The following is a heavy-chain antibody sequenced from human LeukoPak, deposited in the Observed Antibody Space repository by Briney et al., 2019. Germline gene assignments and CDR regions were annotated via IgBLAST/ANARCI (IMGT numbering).Heavy chain of an antibody. Sequence: SETLSLTCTVSGGSISSYYWSWIRQPPGKGLEWIGYIYYSGSTNYNPSLKSRVTISVDTSKNQFSLKLSSVTAADTAVYYCARDLSGDGYNYVGYWGQGTLVTVSS. CDR3: ARDLSGDGYNYVGY. CDR2: IYYSGST. J-gene: IGHJ4*02. V-gene: IGHV4-59*12. CDR1: GGSISSYY. D-gene: IGHD5-24*01.